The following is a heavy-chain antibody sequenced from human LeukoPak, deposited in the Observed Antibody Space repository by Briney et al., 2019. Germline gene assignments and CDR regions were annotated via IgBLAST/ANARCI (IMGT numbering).Heavy chain of an antibody. CDR2: IKTDGSQK. CDR3: AELGITMIGGV. CDR1: GFTFSSFG. V-gene: IGHV3-7*01. Sequence: PGGSLRLSCAASGFTFSSFGMSWVRQAPGKGLEWVATIKTDGSQKYYVDSVKGRFTISRDNAKNSLYLQMNSLRAGDTAVYYCAELGITMIGGVWGKGTTVTISS. J-gene: IGHJ6*04. D-gene: IGHD3-10*02.